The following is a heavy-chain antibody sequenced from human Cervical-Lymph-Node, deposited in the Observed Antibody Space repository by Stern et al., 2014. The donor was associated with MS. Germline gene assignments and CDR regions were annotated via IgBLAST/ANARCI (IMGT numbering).Heavy chain of an antibody. V-gene: IGHV4-59*01. J-gene: IGHJ4*02. Sequence: QVQLQESGPGLVKPSETLSLTCTVSGGSISSYYWSWIRQPPGKGLEWIGYVYYSGSTNYNPSLKSRVTISVDTSKNQFSLKLSSVTAADTAVYYCARGIAVGNLDYWGQGTLVTVSS. CDR1: GGSISSYY. D-gene: IGHD6-19*01. CDR2: VYYSGST. CDR3: ARGIAVGNLDY.